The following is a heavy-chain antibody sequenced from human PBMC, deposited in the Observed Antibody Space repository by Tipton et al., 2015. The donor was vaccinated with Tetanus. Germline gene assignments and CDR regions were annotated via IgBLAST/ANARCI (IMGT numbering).Heavy chain of an antibody. V-gene: IGHV4-34*01. CDR3: ACNPNIAAAGTGEDSGWFDP. D-gene: IGHD6-13*01. J-gene: IGHJ5*02. CDR1: GGSLSDYY. Sequence: TLSLTCAVSGGSLSDYYWSWIRQSPGKGLEWIGEINEGGSTNYNPSLESRVSISVDTSKHRFSLKLSSVTAADTAVYYCACNPNIAAAGTGEDSGWFDPWGQGTLVTVSS. CDR2: INEGGST.